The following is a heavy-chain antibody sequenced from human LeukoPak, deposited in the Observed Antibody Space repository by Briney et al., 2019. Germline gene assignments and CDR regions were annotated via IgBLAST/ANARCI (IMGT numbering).Heavy chain of an antibody. D-gene: IGHD5-12*01. J-gene: IGHJ4*02. CDR2: INPSGGST. CDR1: GYTFTSYY. Sequence: ASVKVSCTASGYTFTSYYMHWVRQAPGQGLEWMGIINPSGGSTSYAQKFQGRVTMTRDTSTSTVYMELSSLRSEDTAVYYCARVWEMATFDYWGQGTLVTVSS. CDR3: ARVWEMATFDY. V-gene: IGHV1-46*01.